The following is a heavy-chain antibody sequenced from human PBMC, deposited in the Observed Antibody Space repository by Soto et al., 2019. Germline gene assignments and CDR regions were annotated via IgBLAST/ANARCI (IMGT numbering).Heavy chain of an antibody. CDR3: VRHISNFRYYCYAMDV. D-gene: IGHD4-4*01. V-gene: IGHV5-51*01. CDR2: IYPGDSDS. CDR1: GYTFTDYW. Sequence: GESLKISCKGSGYTFTDYWIGWVRQLPGKGLEWMGIIYPGDSDSRYSPSFQGHVTITVDKSTNTAYLQWNTLRASDIAMYYCVRHISNFRYYCYAMDVWGQGTTVTVSS. J-gene: IGHJ6*02.